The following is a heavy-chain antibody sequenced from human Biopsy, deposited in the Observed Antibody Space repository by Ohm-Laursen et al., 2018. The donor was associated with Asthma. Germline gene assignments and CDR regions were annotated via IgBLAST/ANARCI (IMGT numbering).Heavy chain of an antibody. V-gene: IGHV3-21*01. Sequence: SLRLSCTASGFTFGNFWMSWGRQTPGKGLEWVSSITSSSSYIFYADSVKGRFTISRDNPRNSLYLQMNSLRAEDTAVYYCARDAPTGGYIDYWGLGTLVTVSS. J-gene: IGHJ4*02. D-gene: IGHD7-27*01. CDR3: ARDAPTGGYIDY. CDR2: ITSSSSYI. CDR1: GFTFGNFW.